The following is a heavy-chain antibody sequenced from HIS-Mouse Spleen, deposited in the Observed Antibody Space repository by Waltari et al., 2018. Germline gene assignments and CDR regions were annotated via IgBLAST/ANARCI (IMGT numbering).Heavy chain of an antibody. CDR2: INDSGST. Sequence: QVQLQQWGAGLLKPSETLSLTCAVYGGSFSGYYWSWIRQPPGTGLEWIGEINDSGSTNYNPSLKTRVTISVDTSKNQFSLKLSSVTAADTAVYYCARFPIAAAGTSDYWGQGTLVTVSS. CDR1: GGSFSGYY. CDR3: ARFPIAAAGTSDY. D-gene: IGHD6-13*01. V-gene: IGHV4-34*01. J-gene: IGHJ4*02.